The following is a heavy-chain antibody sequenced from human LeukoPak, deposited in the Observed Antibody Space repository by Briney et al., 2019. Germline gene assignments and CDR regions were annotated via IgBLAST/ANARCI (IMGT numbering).Heavy chain of an antibody. V-gene: IGHV4-31*03. CDR1: GGSISSGGYY. Sequence: SQTLSLTCTVSGGSISSGGYYWSWIRQHPGKGLEWIGYIYYSGSTYYNPSLKSRVTISVDTSKNQFPLKLSSVTAADTAVYYCARGQIAAAGYAFDIWGQGAMVTVSS. D-gene: IGHD6-13*01. CDR2: IYYSGST. J-gene: IGHJ3*02. CDR3: ARGQIAAAGYAFDI.